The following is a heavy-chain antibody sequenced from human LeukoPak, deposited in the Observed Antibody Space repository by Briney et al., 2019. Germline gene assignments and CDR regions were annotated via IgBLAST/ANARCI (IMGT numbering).Heavy chain of an antibody. V-gene: IGHV4-34*01. CDR3: ARGNSSSWPLDY. CDR2: INHGGST. D-gene: IGHD6-13*01. J-gene: IGHJ4*02. CDR1: GGSFSGHY. Sequence: SETLSLTCAVYGGSFSGHYWSWIRQSPGKGLEWIGEINHGGSTNYNPSLKSRLTMSVDTSKSQFSLNLNSVTAADTAVYYCARGNSSSWPLDYWGQGTLVTVSS.